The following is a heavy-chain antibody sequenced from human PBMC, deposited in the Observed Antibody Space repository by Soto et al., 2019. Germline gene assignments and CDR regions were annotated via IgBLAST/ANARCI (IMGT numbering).Heavy chain of an antibody. CDR1: GGSISSGGYS. CDR2: IYQSGST. CDR3: ARSDITITYVGVIVRRGVDV. V-gene: IGHV4-30-2*06. Sequence: SETLSLTCAVSGGSISSGGYSWSWIRQSPGKGLGWIGYIYQSGSTYYNPSLRSRITISVDRSKNQFSLKLNSVTAADTAVYYCARSDITITYVGVIVRRGVDVWGQGTTVTVSS. J-gene: IGHJ6*02. D-gene: IGHD3-16*02.